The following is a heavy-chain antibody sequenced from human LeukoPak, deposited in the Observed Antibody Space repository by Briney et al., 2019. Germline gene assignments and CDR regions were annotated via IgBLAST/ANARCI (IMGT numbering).Heavy chain of an antibody. CDR1: GYTFTGYY. D-gene: IGHD3-10*01. CDR3: ARDLWFGELLGPYYYYYYMDV. Sequence: ASVKVSCKASGYTFTGYYLHWVRQAPGQGLEWMGWINPNSGGTNYAQKFQGRVTMTRDTSISTAYMELSRLRSDDTAVYYCARDLWFGELLGPYYYYYYMDVWGKGTTVTISS. V-gene: IGHV1-2*02. J-gene: IGHJ6*03. CDR2: INPNSGGT.